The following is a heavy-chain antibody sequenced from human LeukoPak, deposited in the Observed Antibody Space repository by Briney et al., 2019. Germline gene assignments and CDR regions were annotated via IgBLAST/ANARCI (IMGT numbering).Heavy chain of an antibody. V-gene: IGHV1-18*01. CDR3: ARVSSPVTTDDGAFDI. CDR2: ISAYNGNT. J-gene: IGHJ3*02. CDR1: GYTFTSYG. D-gene: IGHD4-17*01. Sequence: ASVKVSCKASGYTFTSYGISWVRQAPGQGLEWMGWISAYNGNTNYAQKLQGRVTMTTDTSTSTAYMELRSLRSDDTAVYYCARVSSPVTTDDGAFDIWGQGTMVTVSS.